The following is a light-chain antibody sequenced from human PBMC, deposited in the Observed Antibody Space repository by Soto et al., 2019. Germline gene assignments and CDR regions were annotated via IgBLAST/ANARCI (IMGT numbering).Light chain of an antibody. CDR1: QSLSSW. CDR3: QQYNSYSWS. CDR2: DPS. Sequence: DIQMTQSPSTLSASVGDRATITCRASQSLSSWLAWYQQKPGKAPKLLIYDPSSLESGSPPRFSGTRSVTEFTLTISSLQPDDFATYYCQQYNSYSWSFGQGTKVEIK. V-gene: IGKV1-5*01. J-gene: IGKJ1*01.